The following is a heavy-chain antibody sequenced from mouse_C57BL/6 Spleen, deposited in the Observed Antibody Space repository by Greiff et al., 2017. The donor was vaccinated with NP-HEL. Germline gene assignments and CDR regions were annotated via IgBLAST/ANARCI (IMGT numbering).Heavy chain of an antibody. D-gene: IGHD1-1*01. J-gene: IGHJ2*01. CDR2: INPKNGGT. CDR1: GYTFTDYY. V-gene: IGHV1-26*01. CDR3: AREDYYGRSYPYYLDY. Sequence: EVQLQQSGPELVKPGASVKISCKASGYTFTDYYMNWVKQSHGKSLEWIGDINPKNGGTSYNQKFKGKATLTVDKSSRTAYMELRSLTSEDSAVYYCAREDYYGRSYPYYLDYWGQGTTLTVSS.